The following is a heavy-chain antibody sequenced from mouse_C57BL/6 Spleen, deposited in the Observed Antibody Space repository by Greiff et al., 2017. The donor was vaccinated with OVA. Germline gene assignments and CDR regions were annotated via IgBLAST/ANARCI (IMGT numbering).Heavy chain of an antibody. CDR2: IDPDSGGT. D-gene: IGHD1-1*02. CDR3: ARGGYCGCSDEDFDG. J-gene: IGHJ1*03. Sequence: VQLQQPGAELVKPGASVKLSCKASGYTFTSYWMHWVKQRPGRGLEWIGRIDPDSGGTTYNQKFKSKATLTADKPSSTAYMQLRSRTSDDAAVYYCARGGYCGCSDEDFDGWGTGTTVTVSS. CDR1: GYTFTSYW. V-gene: IGHV1-72*01.